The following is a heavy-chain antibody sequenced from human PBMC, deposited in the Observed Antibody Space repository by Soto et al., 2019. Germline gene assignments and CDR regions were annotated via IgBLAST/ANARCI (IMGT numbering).Heavy chain of an antibody. D-gene: IGHD2-15*01. Sequence: PGGLLRLSCAASGFTFSSYAMSWVRPAPGKGLEWVSAISGSGGSTYYADSVKGRFTISRDNSKNTLYLQMNSLRAEDTAVYYCAKDRRCSGGSCYRAFDIWGQGTMVTVSS. J-gene: IGHJ3*02. CDR3: AKDRRCSGGSCYRAFDI. CDR2: ISGSGGST. V-gene: IGHV3-23*01. CDR1: GFTFSSYA.